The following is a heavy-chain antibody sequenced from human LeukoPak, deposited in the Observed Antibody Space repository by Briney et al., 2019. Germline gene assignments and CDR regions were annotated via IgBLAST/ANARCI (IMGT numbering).Heavy chain of an antibody. D-gene: IGHD6-19*01. CDR2: INRDGSST. V-gene: IGHV3-74*01. Sequence: GGSLRLSCAASGFTFSSYWMHWVRQAPGKGLVWVSRINRDGSSTSYGDSVKGRFTISRDNAKNTLYLQMNSLRAEETAVYYCASGGRPTIAVAGQFDYWGQGTLVSVSS. CDR1: GFTFSSYW. CDR3: ASGGRPTIAVAGQFDY. J-gene: IGHJ4*02.